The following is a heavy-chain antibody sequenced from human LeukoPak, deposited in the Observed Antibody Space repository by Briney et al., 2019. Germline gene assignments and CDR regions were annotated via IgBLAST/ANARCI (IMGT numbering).Heavy chain of an antibody. V-gene: IGHV3-48*03. CDR3: SKALATRHMDV. Sequence: GESLKISCAASGFTFRSYDMNWVRQAPGKGLEWVSYISSSGTTIYYADSVKGRFTISRDNAKNSLYLQMSSLRAEDTAVYYCSKALATRHMDVWGQGTTVTVSS. CDR2: ISSSGTTI. J-gene: IGHJ6*02. CDR1: GFTFRSYD.